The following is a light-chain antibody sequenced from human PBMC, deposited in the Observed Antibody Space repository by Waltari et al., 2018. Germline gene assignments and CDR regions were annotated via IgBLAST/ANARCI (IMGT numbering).Light chain of an antibody. Sequence: QSVLTQPPSASGTPGQSVTISCSGSLSNIGTHYVYWYQQLPGTAPKLLIYLTQQRPSGVPDRFSASKSGTSASLAISGFRFEDEGDYYCATRDEGPTVVFGGGTKVTVL. V-gene: IGLV1-47*01. CDR3: ATRDEGPTVV. CDR2: LTQ. J-gene: IGLJ2*01. CDR1: LSNIGTHY.